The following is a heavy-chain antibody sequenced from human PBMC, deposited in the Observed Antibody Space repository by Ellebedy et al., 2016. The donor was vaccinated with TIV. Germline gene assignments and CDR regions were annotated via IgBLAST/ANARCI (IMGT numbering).Heavy chain of an antibody. CDR2: ISGFDGSA. J-gene: IGHJ5*02. Sequence: GESLKISCAASGFSFGYSWMSWVRQAPGKGLEWVSAISGFDGSANYADSVKGRFIASRDNPMNTLYLQMNSLRADDTAIYYCAKRAKAGGFDHWGQGALVTVSS. V-gene: IGHV3-23*01. CDR3: AKRAKAGGFDH. CDR1: GFSFGYSW.